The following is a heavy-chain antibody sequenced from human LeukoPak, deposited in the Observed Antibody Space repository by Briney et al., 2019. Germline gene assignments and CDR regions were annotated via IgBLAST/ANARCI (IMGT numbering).Heavy chain of an antibody. CDR1: GFTFSSYA. CDR3: ARGKTLKIVVVPAALDY. D-gene: IGHD2-2*01. Sequence: GRSLRLSCAASGFTFSSYAMHWVRQAPGKGLEWVAVISYDGSNKYYADSVKGRFTISRDNSKNTLYLQMNSLRAEDTAVYYCARGKTLKIVVVPAALDYWGQGTLVTVSS. CDR2: ISYDGSNK. V-gene: IGHV3-30-3*01. J-gene: IGHJ4*02.